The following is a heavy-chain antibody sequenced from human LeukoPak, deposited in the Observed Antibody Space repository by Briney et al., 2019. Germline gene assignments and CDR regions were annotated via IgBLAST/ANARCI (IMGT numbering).Heavy chain of an antibody. CDR2: IYYSGST. J-gene: IGHJ4*02. CDR1: GGSISSHY. Sequence: SETLSLTCTVSGGSISSHYWSWIRQPPGKGLEWIGYIYYSGSTNYNPSLKSRVTISVDTSKNQFSLKLSSMTAADTAVYYCARAQRRDGYNNFDYWGQGTLVTVSS. D-gene: IGHD5-24*01. CDR3: ARAQRRDGYNNFDY. V-gene: IGHV4-59*11.